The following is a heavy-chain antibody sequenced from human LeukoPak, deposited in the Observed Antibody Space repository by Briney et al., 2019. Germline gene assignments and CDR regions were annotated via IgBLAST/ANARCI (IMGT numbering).Heavy chain of an antibody. J-gene: IGHJ4*02. CDR1: GYTFIDYY. D-gene: IGHD3-22*01. V-gene: IGHV1-46*01. Sequence: ASVKVSCKASGYTFIDYYMHWVRQAPGQGLEWMGIINPRGGSTIYAQDFQGRVTLTRDTSTSTVYMELSSLRSEDTAVYYCARRYYDNSRHSYGYYFDYWGQGTLVTVSS. CDR2: INPRGGST. CDR3: ARRYYDNSRHSYGYYFDY.